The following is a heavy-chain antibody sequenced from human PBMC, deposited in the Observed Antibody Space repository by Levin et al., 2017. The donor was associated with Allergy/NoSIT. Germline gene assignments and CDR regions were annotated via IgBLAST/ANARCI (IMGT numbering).Heavy chain of an antibody. CDR1: GGSFSGYY. CDR2: INHSGST. D-gene: IGHD3-10*01. J-gene: IGHJ4*02. V-gene: IGHV4-34*01. CDR3: ARSRDYYGSGSYSPFDY. Sequence: SETLSLTCAVYGGSFSGYYWSWIRQPPGKGLEWIGEINHSGSTNYNPSLKSRVTISVDTSKNQFSLKLSSVTAADTAVYYCARSRDYYGSGSYSPFDYWGQGTLVTVSS.